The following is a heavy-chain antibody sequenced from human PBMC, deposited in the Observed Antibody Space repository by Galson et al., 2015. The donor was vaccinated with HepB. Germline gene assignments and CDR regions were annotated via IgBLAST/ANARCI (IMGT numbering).Heavy chain of an antibody. V-gene: IGHV1-18*01. Sequence: SVKVSCKASGYTFSSYGIAWVRQAPGQGLEWMGWISAYNGNTVTAQKLQGRVTMTTDTSTKTAYMEVRSLRSDDTAVYYCARDTGYIIDYWGQGTLVTVSS. CDR1: GYTFSSYG. D-gene: IGHD5-24*01. J-gene: IGHJ4*02. CDR2: ISAYNGNT. CDR3: ARDTGYIIDY.